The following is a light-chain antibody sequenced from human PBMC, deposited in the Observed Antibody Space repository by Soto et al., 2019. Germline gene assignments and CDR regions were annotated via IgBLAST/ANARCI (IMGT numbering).Light chain of an antibody. V-gene: IGKV3-15*01. CDR1: QSISDT. Sequence: ETVMTQSPATLSVSPGGRATLSCRASQSISDTLAWYQQKPGQAPRLLIHGASTRATGFPARFSGSGSGTEFTLTISSLQSEDFALYYCQQYNNWPRTFGQGTKVDIK. CDR3: QQYNNWPRT. J-gene: IGKJ1*01. CDR2: GAS.